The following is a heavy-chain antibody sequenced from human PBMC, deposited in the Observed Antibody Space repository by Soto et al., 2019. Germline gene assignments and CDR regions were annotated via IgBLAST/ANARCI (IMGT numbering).Heavy chain of an antibody. J-gene: IGHJ4*02. Sequence: ASVKVSCKASSYTFTNYGINWVRQAPGQGLEWMGWISSYNGNTNYAQKLQGRVTMTTDTSTSTAYMELRSLRSDDTAVYYCARDLYDFWSGYPTACFDYWGQGTLVTSPQ. D-gene: IGHD3-3*01. CDR1: SYTFTNYG. CDR2: ISSYNGNT. V-gene: IGHV1-18*01. CDR3: ARDLYDFWSGYPTACFDY.